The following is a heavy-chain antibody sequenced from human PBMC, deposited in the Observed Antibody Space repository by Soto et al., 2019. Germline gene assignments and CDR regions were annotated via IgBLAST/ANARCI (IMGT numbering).Heavy chain of an antibody. Sequence: SETLSLTCAVYGGSFSGYYWSWIRQPPGKGLEWIGEINHSGSTNYNPSLKSRVTISVDTSKNQFSLKLSSVTAADTAVYYCARLSRDYYDSSGYYIDYWGQGTLVTVSS. V-gene: IGHV4-34*01. CDR1: GGSFSGYY. J-gene: IGHJ4*02. CDR3: ARLSRDYYDSSGYYIDY. CDR2: INHSGST. D-gene: IGHD3-22*01.